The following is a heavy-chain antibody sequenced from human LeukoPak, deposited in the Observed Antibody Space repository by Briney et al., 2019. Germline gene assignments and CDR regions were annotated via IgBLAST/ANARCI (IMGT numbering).Heavy chain of an antibody. J-gene: IGHJ4*02. CDR2: INHSGST. Sequence: SETLSLTCAVYGGSFGGYYWSWIRQPPGQGLEWIGEINHSGSTNYNPSLKSRVTISVDTSKNQFSLKLSSVTAADTAVYYCARGAHARPVDYWGQGTLVTVSS. CDR3: ARGAHARPVDY. V-gene: IGHV4-34*01. D-gene: IGHD6-6*01. CDR1: GGSFGGYY.